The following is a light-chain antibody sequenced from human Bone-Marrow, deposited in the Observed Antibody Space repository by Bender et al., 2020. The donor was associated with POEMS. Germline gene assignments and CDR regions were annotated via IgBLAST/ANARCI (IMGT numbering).Light chain of an antibody. J-gene: IGLJ3*02. V-gene: IGLV2-14*02. CDR3: AVWDDSLNGWV. CDR2: EGN. Sequence: QSALTQPASVSGSPGQSSTISCTGTSSDVGSYELLSWFQHHPGKAPKLLLYEGNKRPTGVPDRFSGSRSGTSASLAISGLQSEDEADYYCAVWDDSLNGWVFGGGTKLTVL. CDR1: SSDVGSYEL.